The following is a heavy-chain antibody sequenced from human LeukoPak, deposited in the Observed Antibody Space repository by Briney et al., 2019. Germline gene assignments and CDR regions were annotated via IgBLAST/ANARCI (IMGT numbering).Heavy chain of an antibody. CDR2: INPNSGGT. Sequence: GASVKVSCKASGYTFTGYYMHWVRQAPGQGLEWMGWINPNSGGTNYAQKFQGRVTMTRDTSISTAYMELSRLRSDDTAVYYCARVASGARYYGMDVWGLGTTVTVSS. CDR3: ARVASGARYYGMDV. V-gene: IGHV1-2*02. D-gene: IGHD3-10*01. CDR1: GYTFTGYY. J-gene: IGHJ6*02.